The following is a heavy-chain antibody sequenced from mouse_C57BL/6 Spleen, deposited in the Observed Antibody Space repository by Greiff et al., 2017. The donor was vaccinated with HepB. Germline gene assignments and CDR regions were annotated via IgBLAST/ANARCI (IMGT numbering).Heavy chain of an antibody. CDR2: IHPNSGST. CDR1: GYTFTSYW. J-gene: IGHJ2*01. V-gene: IGHV1-64*01. Sequence: QVQLQQSGAELVKPGASVKLSCKASGYTFTSYWMHWVKQRPGQGLEWIGMIHPNSGSTNYNEKFKSKATLTVDKSSSTAYMQLSSLTSEDSAVYYCARWNPGYFDYWGQGTTLTVSS. CDR3: ARWNPGYFDY.